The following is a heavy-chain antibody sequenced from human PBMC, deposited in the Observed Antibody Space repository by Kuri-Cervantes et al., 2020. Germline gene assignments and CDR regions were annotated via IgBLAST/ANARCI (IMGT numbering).Heavy chain of an antibody. V-gene: IGHV1-8*01. J-gene: IGHJ4*02. CDR3: ARGRIRGRLGDYIWGSYPEYFDY. Sequence: ASVKLSCKASGGTFSRYAINWVRQATGQGLEWMGWMNPNSGNTGYAQKFQGRVTMTRNTSISTAYMELSSLRSEDTAVYYCARGRIRGRLGDYIWGSYPEYFDYWGQGTLVTVSS. CDR1: GGTFSRYA. CDR2: MNPNSGNT. D-gene: IGHD3-16*02.